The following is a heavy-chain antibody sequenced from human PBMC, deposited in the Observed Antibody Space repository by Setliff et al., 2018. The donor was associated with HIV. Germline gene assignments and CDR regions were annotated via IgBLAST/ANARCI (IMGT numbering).Heavy chain of an antibody. D-gene: IGHD3-22*01. CDR2: IYNTGST. V-gene: IGHV4-31*03. J-gene: IGHJ4*03. Sequence: SETLSLTCTVTGGSISSGGFYWTWIRQHPGKGLEWIGYIYNTGSTYHSPSLKSRVTISVDTSKNQFSLKLSSATAADTAVYYCARGYYDSSGTFDYWGPETLLVTVSS. CDR1: GGSISSGGFY. CDR3: ARGYYDSSGTFDY.